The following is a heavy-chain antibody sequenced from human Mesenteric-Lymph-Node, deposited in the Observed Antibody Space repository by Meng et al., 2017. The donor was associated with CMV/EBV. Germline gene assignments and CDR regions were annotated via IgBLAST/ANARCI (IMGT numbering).Heavy chain of an antibody. D-gene: IGHD3-10*01. CDR1: GFTFSDYY. J-gene: IGHJ3*02. V-gene: IGHV3-11*04. CDR2: ISSSGSTI. CDR3: ARRTYGDSPYAFDI. Sequence: GESLKISCAASGFTFSDYYMSWIRQAPGKGLEWVSYISSSGSTIYYADSVKGRFTISRDNAKNTLYLQMNSLRAEDTAMYYCARRTYGDSPYAFDIWGQGTMVTVSS.